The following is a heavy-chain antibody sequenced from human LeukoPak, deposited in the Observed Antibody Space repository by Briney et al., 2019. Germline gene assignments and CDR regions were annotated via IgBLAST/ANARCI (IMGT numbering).Heavy chain of an antibody. J-gene: IGHJ4*02. CDR2: ISGSGGST. CDR3: AKDPNYYYDSSVHFDY. CDR1: GFTFSSYA. D-gene: IGHD3-22*01. V-gene: IGHV3-23*01. Sequence: GSLRLSCAASGFTFSSYAMSWVRQAPGKGLEWVSAISGSGGSTYYADSVKGRFTISRDNSKNTLYLQMNSLRAEDTAVYYCAKDPNYYYDSSVHFDYWGQGTLVTVSS.